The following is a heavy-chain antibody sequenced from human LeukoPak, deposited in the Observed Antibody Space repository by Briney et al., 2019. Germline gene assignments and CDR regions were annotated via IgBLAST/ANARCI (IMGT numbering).Heavy chain of an antibody. CDR1: GGSLSGYY. CDR2: TSDSGGHT. V-gene: IGHV4-59*01. Sequence: SETLSLTCTVSGGSLSGYYWNWIRQPPGQGLDWIGYTSDSGGHTDYKPSLKSRVAISVDTSKNQFSLKLTSATAADAAVSYCARWHSHGRYFDYWGQGALVTVSS. J-gene: IGHJ4*02. D-gene: IGHD2-21*01. CDR3: ARWHSHGRYFDY.